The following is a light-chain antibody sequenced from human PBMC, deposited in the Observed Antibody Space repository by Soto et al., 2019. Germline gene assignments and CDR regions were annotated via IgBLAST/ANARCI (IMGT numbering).Light chain of an antibody. CDR2: AAS. Sequence: AIRMTQSPSSFSASTGDRVTITCRASQGISSDLAWYQQKPGKAPKLLIYAASTLQSGVPSRFSGSGSGTEFTLTISCLQSEDFATYYCQQYYSYPPYPFGQGTKLEIK. J-gene: IGKJ2*01. CDR3: QQYYSYPPYP. V-gene: IGKV1-8*01. CDR1: QGISSD.